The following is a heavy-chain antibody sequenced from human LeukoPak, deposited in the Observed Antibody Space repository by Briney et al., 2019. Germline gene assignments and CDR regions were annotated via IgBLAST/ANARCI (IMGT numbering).Heavy chain of an antibody. CDR3: AKEYDSSGYPGIGFDY. J-gene: IGHJ4*02. CDR1: GFTFSSYG. D-gene: IGHD3-22*01. V-gene: IGHV3-30*18. CDR2: ISYDGSNK. Sequence: GRSLRLSCAAPGFTFSSYGMHWVRQAPGKGLEWVAVISYDGSNKYYADSVKGRFTIPRDNSKNTLYLQMNSLRAEDTAVYYCAKEYDSSGYPGIGFDYWGQGTLVTVSS.